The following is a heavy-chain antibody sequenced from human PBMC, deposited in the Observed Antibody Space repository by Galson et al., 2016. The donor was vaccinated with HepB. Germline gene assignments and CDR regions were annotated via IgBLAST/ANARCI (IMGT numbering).Heavy chain of an antibody. D-gene: IGHD2-2*01. J-gene: IGHJ4*02. CDR1: GFSFSSYA. V-gene: IGHV3-30-3*01. CDR2: VSRDASIT. Sequence: SLRLSCAASGFSFSSYAVHWVRQAPGKGLEWVAVVSRDASITYYAKSMKGRFTISRDNSMNTLYLQMINLRDDDTGVYFCARELTSHFELDYWGQGALVNVSS. CDR3: ARELTSHFELDY.